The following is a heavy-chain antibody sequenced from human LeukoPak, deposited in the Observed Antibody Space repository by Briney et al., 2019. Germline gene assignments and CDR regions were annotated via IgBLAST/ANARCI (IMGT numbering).Heavy chain of an antibody. CDR1: GGTFSSYA. CDR2: IIPIFGTA. CDR3: ARGVPLGYCTYGVCYPPYYFDY. D-gene: IGHD2-8*01. V-gene: IGHV1-69*05. Sequence: SVKVSCKASGGTFSSYAISWVRQAPGQGLEWMGGIIPIFGTANYAQKFQGRLTITRDSSIDTAYMDLSGLSSEDTAVYYCARGVPLGYCTYGVCYPPYYFDYWGQGTLVTASS. J-gene: IGHJ4*02.